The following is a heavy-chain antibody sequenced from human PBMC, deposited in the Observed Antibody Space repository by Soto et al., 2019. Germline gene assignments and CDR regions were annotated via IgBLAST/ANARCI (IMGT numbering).Heavy chain of an antibody. CDR1: GFTFSSYA. Sequence: GGSLRLSCAASGFTFSSYAVSWVRQAPGKGLEWVSAISGSGGSTYYADSVKGRFTISRDNSKNTLYLQMNSLRAEDTALYYCAKDIVSGDYGWDAFDIWGQGTMVTVSS. D-gene: IGHD4-17*01. V-gene: IGHV3-23*01. J-gene: IGHJ3*02. CDR3: AKDIVSGDYGWDAFDI. CDR2: ISGSGGST.